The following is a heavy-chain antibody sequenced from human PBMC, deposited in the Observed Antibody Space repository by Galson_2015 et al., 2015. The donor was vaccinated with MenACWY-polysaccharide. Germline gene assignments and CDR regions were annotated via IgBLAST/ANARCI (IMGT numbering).Heavy chain of an antibody. CDR2: IYWDDDK. J-gene: IGHJ4*02. V-gene: IGHV2-5*02. D-gene: IGHD6-19*01. CDR3: AHRSYVTSGWAFGY. Sequence: PALVKPTQTLTLTCTLSGISLNTSGVAVAWIRQPPGRALEWLALIYWDDDKRYSPSLKTRLTITKDTSKNQVVLIMTNVDPVDTATYYCAHRSYVTSGWAFGYWGQGTLVTVSS. CDR1: GISLNTSGVA.